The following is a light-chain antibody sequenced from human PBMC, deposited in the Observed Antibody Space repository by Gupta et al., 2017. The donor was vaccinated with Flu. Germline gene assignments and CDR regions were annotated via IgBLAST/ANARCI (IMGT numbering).Light chain of an antibody. CDR3: ETWDSSLSAWV. CDR2: EDN. J-gene: IGLJ3*02. V-gene: IGLV1-51*02. CDR1: HSNIGHNY. Sequence: QSVLTQPPSVSAAPGQTATTSCSGIHSNIGHNYVCWYQHLPGTAPKLLIYEDNKRPSGIPGRFSCSKSGTSATLGITGLQTGDEADYYCETWDSSLSAWVFGDGTKLTVL.